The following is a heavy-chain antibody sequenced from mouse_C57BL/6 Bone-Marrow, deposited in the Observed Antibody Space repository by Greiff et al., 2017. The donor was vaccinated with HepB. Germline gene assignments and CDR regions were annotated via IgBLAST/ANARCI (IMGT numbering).Heavy chain of an antibody. CDR1: GYTFTSYW. V-gene: IGHV1-64*01. CDR3: AIPITTKAMDY. J-gene: IGHJ4*01. CDR2: IHPNSGST. D-gene: IGHD1-2*01. Sequence: QVQLQQPGAELVKPGASVKLSCKASGYTFTSYWMHWVKQRPGQGLEWIGMIHPNSGSTNYNEKFKSKATLTVDKSSSPAYMQLSSLTSEDSAVYYCAIPITTKAMDYWGQGTSVTVSS.